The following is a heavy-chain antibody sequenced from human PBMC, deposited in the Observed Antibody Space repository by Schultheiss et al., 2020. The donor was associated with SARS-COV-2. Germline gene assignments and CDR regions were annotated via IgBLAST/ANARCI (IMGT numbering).Heavy chain of an antibody. D-gene: IGHD1-1*01. V-gene: IGHV4-34*01. Sequence: GSLRLSCAVYGGSFSGYYWSWIRQPPGKGLEWIGEINHSGSTNDNPSLQSRITISVDTSKNQFSLKLSSVTAADTAVYYCARDRTPAPDYYMDVWGKGTTVTVSS. J-gene: IGHJ6*03. CDR3: ARDRTPAPDYYMDV. CDR2: INHSGST. CDR1: GGSFSGYY.